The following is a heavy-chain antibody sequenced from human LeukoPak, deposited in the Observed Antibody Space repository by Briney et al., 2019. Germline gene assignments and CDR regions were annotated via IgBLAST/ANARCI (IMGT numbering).Heavy chain of an antibody. J-gene: IGHJ4*02. CDR3: VRDGGVSGYDLLDY. D-gene: IGHD5-12*01. CDR2: INQDGSEE. V-gene: IGHV3-7*01. CDR1: GFTFSHYW. Sequence: GGSLRLSCAASGFTFSHYWMTWVRQAPGKGLEWVDQINQDGSEEYYMDSVKARFTISRDNAKNSVFLQMNSLRAEDTAVYYCVRDGGVSGYDLLDYWGQGTLVTVSS.